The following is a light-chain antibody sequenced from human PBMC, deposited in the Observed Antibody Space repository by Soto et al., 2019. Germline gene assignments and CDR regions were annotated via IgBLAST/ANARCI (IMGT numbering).Light chain of an antibody. CDR1: SSDVCDYNY. V-gene: IGLV2-11*01. CDR2: DGT. J-gene: IGLJ3*02. CDR3: CSYTRTSAYVL. Sequence: QAVLTQPRSVSGSPGQSVTISCTGTSSDVCDYNYVSWYQQYPGKAPKLMISDGTKRPSGVPDRFSGSKSGNTASLTISGLQAEDEADYYCCSYTRTSAYVLFGGGTKLTVL.